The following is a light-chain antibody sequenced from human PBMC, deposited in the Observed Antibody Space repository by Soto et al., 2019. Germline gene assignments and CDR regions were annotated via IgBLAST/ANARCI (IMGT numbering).Light chain of an antibody. J-gene: IGKJ1*01. CDR1: QGITSW. Sequence: DIQMTQSPSSVSASVGDRVTITCRASQGITSWLTWYQQKPGKAPKLLIYAASTLQTGVPSRFSASGSGTAFTLTISSLQPEDFAPYYCQQANSFPRTLGQGTKVDIK. V-gene: IGKV1-12*01. CDR3: QQANSFPRT. CDR2: AAS.